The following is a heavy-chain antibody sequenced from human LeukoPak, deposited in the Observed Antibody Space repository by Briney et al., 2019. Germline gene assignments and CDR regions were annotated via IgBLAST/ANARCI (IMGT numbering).Heavy chain of an antibody. CDR1: GASFSDDY. D-gene: IGHD2-21*01. J-gene: IGHJ4*02. Sequence: SETLSLTCAVYGASFSDDYWDWIRQPPGKGLEWLGEMNHRGTHEYNPSLKSRVTMSVDTSKNEFSLRLTSVTAADTAVYYCARTIVGPGTSYFDQWGQGTLVTVSS. CDR2: MNHRGTH. CDR3: ARTIVGPGTSYFDQ. V-gene: IGHV4-34*01.